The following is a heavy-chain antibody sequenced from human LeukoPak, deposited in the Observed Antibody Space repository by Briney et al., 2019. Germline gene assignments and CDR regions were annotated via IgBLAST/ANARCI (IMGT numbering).Heavy chain of an antibody. CDR1: GRSFSTYA. D-gene: IGHD4-17*01. Sequence: ASVKVSCKASGRSFSTYAISWVRQAPGQGLEWMGGIIPSFGTTIYAQKFQGRVNITTDEVTTTAYTAYMELSSLRSEDTAVYYCSNNPFGDYAFDYWGQGTLVIVSS. J-gene: IGHJ4*02. CDR2: IIPSFGTT. V-gene: IGHV1-69*05. CDR3: SNNPFGDYAFDY.